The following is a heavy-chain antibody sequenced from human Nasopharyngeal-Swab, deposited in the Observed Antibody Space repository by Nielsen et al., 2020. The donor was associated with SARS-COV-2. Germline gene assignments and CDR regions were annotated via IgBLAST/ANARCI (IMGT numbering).Heavy chain of an antibody. CDR1: GFTFSRYS. D-gene: IGHD3-10*01. J-gene: IGHJ6*03. V-gene: IGHV3-21*01. CDR2: ISTRGTDI. Sequence: GESLKISWAASGFTFSRYSMKWVRQAPGKGLEWISAISTRGTDIYYADSVKGRFTISRDNARRSLFLQMTSLRAEDTAVYYCARGVGAYALDYYMDVWGKGSTVTVSS. CDR3: ARGVGAYALDYYMDV.